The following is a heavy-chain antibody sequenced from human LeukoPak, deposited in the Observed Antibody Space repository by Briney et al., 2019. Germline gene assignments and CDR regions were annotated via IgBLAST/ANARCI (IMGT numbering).Heavy chain of an antibody. CDR1: GGSFSGYY. CDR2: INHSGSA. V-gene: IGHV4-34*01. CDR3: ARGLGSAGDFRSGYLTYYFDY. D-gene: IGHD3-3*01. Sequence: PSETLSLTCAVYGGSFSGYYWSWIRQPPGKGLEWIGEINHSGSANYNPSLKSRVTISVDTSKNQFSLKLSSVTAADTAVYYCARGLGSAGDFRSGYLTYYFDYWGQGTLVTVSS. J-gene: IGHJ4*02.